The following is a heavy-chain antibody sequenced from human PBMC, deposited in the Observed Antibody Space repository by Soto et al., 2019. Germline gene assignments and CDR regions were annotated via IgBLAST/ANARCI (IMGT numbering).Heavy chain of an antibody. CDR3: ARHPAMTSALFDC. Sequence: SETLSLTCTVSGDSISSSRYYWGWIRQPPGKGLEWIGSIYYSGNTYYNPPLKSRVTVSLDTSKNQFSLKLTSVTAADTAVYYCARHPAMTSALFDCWGQGTLVTVSS. CDR2: IYYSGNT. CDR1: GDSISSSRYY. D-gene: IGHD4-17*01. V-gene: IGHV4-39*01. J-gene: IGHJ4*02.